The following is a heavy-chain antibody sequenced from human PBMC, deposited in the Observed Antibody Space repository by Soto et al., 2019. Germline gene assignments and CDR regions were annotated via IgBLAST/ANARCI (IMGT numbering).Heavy chain of an antibody. V-gene: IGHV3-30-3*01. D-gene: IGHD3-22*01. J-gene: IGHJ3*02. Sequence: PGGSLRLSCAASGFTFSSYAMHWVRQAPGKGLEWVAVISYDGSNKYYADSVKGRFTISRDNSKNTLYLQMNSLRAEDTAVYYCARYKLYYYHSSGSTAFDIWGQGTMVTVSS. CDR1: GFTFSSYA. CDR2: ISYDGSNK. CDR3: ARYKLYYYHSSGSTAFDI.